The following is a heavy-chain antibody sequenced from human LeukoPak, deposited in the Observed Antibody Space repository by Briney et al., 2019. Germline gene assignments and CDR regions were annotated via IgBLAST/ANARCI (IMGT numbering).Heavy chain of an antibody. CDR3: ARDRDY. CDR1: GGSISSGSYY. V-gene: IGHV4-61*02. Sequence: SQTLSLTCTVSGGSISSGSYYWSWIRQPAGKGLEWIGRIYTSGSTNYNPSLKSRVTISVDTSKNQFSLKLSSVTAADTAVYYCARDRDYWGQGTLVTLSS. J-gene: IGHJ4*02. CDR2: IYTSGST.